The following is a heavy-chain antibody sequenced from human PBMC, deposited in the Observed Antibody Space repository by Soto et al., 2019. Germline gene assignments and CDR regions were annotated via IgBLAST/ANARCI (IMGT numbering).Heavy chain of an antibody. J-gene: IGHJ3*02. V-gene: IGHV1-8*02. CDR1: GYTFTSYY. D-gene: IGHD5-12*01. CDR3: ARFLSSGYDFSDDAFDI. Sequence: ASVKVSCKASGYTFTSYYMHWVRQATGQGLEWMGWMNPNSGNTGYAQKFQGRVTMTRNTSISTAYMELSSLRSEDTAVYYCARFLSSGYDFSDDAFDIWGQGTMVTVSS. CDR2: MNPNSGNT.